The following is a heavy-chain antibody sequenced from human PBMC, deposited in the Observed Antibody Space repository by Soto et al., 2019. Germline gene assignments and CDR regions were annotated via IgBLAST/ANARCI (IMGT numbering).Heavy chain of an antibody. CDR3: ARGRGHYYDCSGYYYYYGMDV. CDR1: GYTFTSYD. J-gene: IGHJ6*02. D-gene: IGHD3-22*01. Sequence: ASVKVSCKASGYTFTSYDINWVRQATGQGLEWMGWMNPNSGNTGYAQKFQGRVAMTRNTSISTAYMELSSLSSEDAAVYYCARGRGHYYDCSGYYYYYGMDVWGQGTTVTVSS. V-gene: IGHV1-8*01. CDR2: MNPNSGNT.